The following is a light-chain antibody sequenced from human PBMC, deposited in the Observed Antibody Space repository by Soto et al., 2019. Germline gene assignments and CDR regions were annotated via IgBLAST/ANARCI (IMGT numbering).Light chain of an antibody. Sequence: QSALTQPASVSGSPGQSITISCAGTSSDVGVYDFVSWYQQHPGKAPKLLIYDVNNRPAGISNRFSGSKSGNTASLTISGLQADEEADYYCSSYTTSTTRVFGGGTKVTVL. J-gene: IGLJ2*01. CDR1: SSDVGVYDF. V-gene: IGLV2-14*03. CDR3: SSYTTSTTRV. CDR2: DVN.